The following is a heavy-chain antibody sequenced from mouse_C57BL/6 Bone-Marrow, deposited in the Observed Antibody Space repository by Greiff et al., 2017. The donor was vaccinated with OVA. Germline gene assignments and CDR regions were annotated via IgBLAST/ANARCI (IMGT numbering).Heavy chain of an antibody. J-gene: IGHJ1*03. Sequence: EVQLQQSGPELVKPGASVKISCKASGYTFTDYYMNWVKQSHGKSLEWIGDINPNNGGTSYNQKFKGKATLTVDKSSSTAYMELLSLTSEDSAVYYCARPLDYYGSSYWYFDVWGTGTTVTVSA. D-gene: IGHD1-1*01. CDR1: GYTFTDYY. CDR3: ARPLDYYGSSYWYFDV. V-gene: IGHV1-26*01. CDR2: INPNNGGT.